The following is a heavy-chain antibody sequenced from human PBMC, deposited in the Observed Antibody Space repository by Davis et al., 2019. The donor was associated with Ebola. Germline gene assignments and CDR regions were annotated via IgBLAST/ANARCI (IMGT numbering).Heavy chain of an antibody. CDR2: ISAYNGNT. CDR1: GYTFTAYY. CDR3: ARAQFPTTSDH. D-gene: IGHD1-1*01. V-gene: IGHV1-18*04. J-gene: IGHJ4*02. Sequence: AASVKVSCKASGYTFTAYYIQWVRQAPGQGLEWMGWISAYNGNTNYAQNVQGRVTMTTDTSTSTAYMEVGILRSDDTAVYYCARAQFPTTSDHWGQGTLVTVSS.